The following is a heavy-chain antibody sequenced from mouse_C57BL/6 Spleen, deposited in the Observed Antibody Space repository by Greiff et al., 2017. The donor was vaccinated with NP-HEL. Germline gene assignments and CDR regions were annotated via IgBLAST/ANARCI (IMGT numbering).Heavy chain of an antibody. J-gene: IGHJ3*01. CDR3: ARSVITTVVARAY. CDR2: IHPNSGST. D-gene: IGHD1-1*01. CDR1: GYTFTSYW. Sequence: QVQLQQPGAELVKPGASVKLSCKASGYTFTSYWMHWVKQRPGQGLEWIGMIHPNSGSTNYNEKFKSKATLTVDKSSSTAYMQRSSLTSEDSAVYYCARSVITTVVARAYWGQGTLVTVSA. V-gene: IGHV1-64*01.